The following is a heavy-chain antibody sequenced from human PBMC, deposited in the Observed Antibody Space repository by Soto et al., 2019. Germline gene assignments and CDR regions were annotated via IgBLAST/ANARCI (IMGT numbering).Heavy chain of an antibody. CDR2: ISSSSSYI. D-gene: IGHD4-17*01. J-gene: IGHJ6*02. V-gene: IGHV3-21*01. Sequence: GGSLRLSCAASGFTFSSYSMNWVRQAPGKGLEWVSSISSSSSYIYYADSVKGRFTISRDNAKDSLYLQMNSLRAEDTAVYYCARAAVTTSYYYYGMDVWGQGTTVTVSS. CDR1: GFTFSSYS. CDR3: ARAAVTTSYYYYGMDV.